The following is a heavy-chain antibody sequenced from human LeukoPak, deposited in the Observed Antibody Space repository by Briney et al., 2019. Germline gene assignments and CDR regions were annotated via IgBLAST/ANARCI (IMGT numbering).Heavy chain of an antibody. J-gene: IGHJ5*02. CDR2: IFYSGST. D-gene: IGHD2-15*01. V-gene: IGHV4-39*07. Sequence: SETLSLTCTVSGDSITTTNYYWGWIRQPPGKGLEWIGNIFYSGSTYYNPSLKSRVTISVDTSKNQFSLKLSSVTAADTAVYYCARSTYCSGGSCSHNWFDPWGQGTLVTVSS. CDR1: GDSITTTNYY. CDR3: ARSTYCSGGSCSHNWFDP.